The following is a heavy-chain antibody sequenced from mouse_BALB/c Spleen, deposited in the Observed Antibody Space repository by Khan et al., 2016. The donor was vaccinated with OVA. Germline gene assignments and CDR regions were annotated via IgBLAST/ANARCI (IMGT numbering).Heavy chain of an antibody. J-gene: IGHJ3*01. CDR2: IDPFSGGT. Sequence: VQLQQSGPELMKPGASVKISCKASGYSFTTYYIHWVIQSHGKSLEWIGYIDPFSGGTTSNHNFKGKATLTLDKSSSTAYIHLSSLTSEDSAVYYCTRHGYVAWFTYWGQGTLVTVSA. CDR3: TRHGYVAWFTY. D-gene: IGHD2-2*01. CDR1: GYSFTTYY. V-gene: IGHV1S135*01.